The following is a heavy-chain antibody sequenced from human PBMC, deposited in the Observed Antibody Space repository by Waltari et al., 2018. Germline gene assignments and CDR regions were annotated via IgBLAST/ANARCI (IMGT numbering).Heavy chain of an antibody. CDR1: GFTFSNYW. V-gene: IGHV3-74*01. Sequence: EVQLVESGGGLVQPGGSLRLSCAASGFTFSNYWMHWVRHAPGKGLVGVSRINSDGISTSYADSVKGRFTISRDNAKNTLYLQMNSLRAEDTAVYSCARDYSSGWYPWGQGTLVTVSS. CDR3: ARDYSSGWYP. CDR2: INSDGIST. D-gene: IGHD6-19*01. J-gene: IGHJ5*02.